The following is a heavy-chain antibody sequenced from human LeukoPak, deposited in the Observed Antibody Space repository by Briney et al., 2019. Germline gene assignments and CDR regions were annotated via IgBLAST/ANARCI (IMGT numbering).Heavy chain of an antibody. CDR3: ARSNEWELPTFDY. V-gene: IGHV1-2*02. D-gene: IGHD1-26*01. Sequence: ASVKVSCKASGYTFTGYYMHWVRQAPGQGLEWMGWINPDSGGTNYAQKFQGRVTMTRDTSISTAYMELSRLRSDDTAVYYCARSNEWELPTFDYWGQGTLVTVSS. CDR1: GYTFTGYY. CDR2: INPDSGGT. J-gene: IGHJ4*02.